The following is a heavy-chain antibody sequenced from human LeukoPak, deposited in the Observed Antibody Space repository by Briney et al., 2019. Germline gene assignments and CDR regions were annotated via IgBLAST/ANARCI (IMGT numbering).Heavy chain of an antibody. CDR2: ISSRSSYI. D-gene: IGHD6-19*01. Sequence: PGGSLRLSCAASGFTFSSYSMNWVRQAPGKGLEWVSSISSRSSYIYYADSVKGRFTISRDNAKNSLCLQMNSLRAEDTAVYYCARGAGYSSGWPFDYWGQGTLVTVSS. V-gene: IGHV3-21*01. J-gene: IGHJ4*02. CDR3: ARGAGYSSGWPFDY. CDR1: GFTFSSYS.